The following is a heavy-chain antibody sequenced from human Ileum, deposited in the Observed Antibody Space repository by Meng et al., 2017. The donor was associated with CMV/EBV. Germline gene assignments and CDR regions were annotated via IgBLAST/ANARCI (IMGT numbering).Heavy chain of an antibody. CDR1: GYNLTELS. D-gene: IGHD3-3*01. CDR3: ATVKFWSDFRYDF. J-gene: IGHJ4*02. CDR2: FDPEGVET. Sequence: CRISGYNLTELSIHWVRQAAGKGLELMGGFDPEGVETIYEQKFQGRITLTEDASTNTAYMELRSLRSEDTAVYYCATVKFWSDFRYDFWGQGTLVTVSS. V-gene: IGHV1-24*01.